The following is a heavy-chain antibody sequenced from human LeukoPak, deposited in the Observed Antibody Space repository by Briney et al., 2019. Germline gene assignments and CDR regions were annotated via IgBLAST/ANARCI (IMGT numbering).Heavy chain of an antibody. Sequence: GGSLRLSCAASGFTLNKYWIRWVRQAPGKGLEWVANIKSDGSDRYYVDSVKGRFTISRGNAKDSLYLQMNSLRAQDTAVYYCARDLFHYWGQGTLVTVSS. J-gene: IGHJ4*02. CDR2: IKSDGSDR. CDR3: ARDLFHY. CDR1: GFTLNKYW. V-gene: IGHV3-7*01.